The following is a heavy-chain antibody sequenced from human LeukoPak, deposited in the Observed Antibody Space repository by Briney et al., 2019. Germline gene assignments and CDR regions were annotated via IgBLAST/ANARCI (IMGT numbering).Heavy chain of an antibody. J-gene: IGHJ5*02. CDR2: IYYSGST. CDR1: GGSISSSSYY. V-gene: IGHV4-39*07. D-gene: IGHD2-15*01. CDR3: AREPDNAAFDP. Sequence: PSETLSLTCTVSGGSISSSSYYWGWIRQPPGKGLEWIGSIYYSGSTYYNPSLKSRVTISVDTPKNQFSLKLSSVTAADTAVYYCAREPDNAAFDPWGQGTLVTVSS.